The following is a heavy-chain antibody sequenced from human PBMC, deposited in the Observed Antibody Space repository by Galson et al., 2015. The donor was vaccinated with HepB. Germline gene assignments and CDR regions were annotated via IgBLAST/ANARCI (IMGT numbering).Heavy chain of an antibody. Sequence: PALVKPTQTLTLTCTFSGFSLSTSGVGVGWIRQPPGKALEWLALIYWDDDKRYSPSLKSRLTITKDTSKNQVVLTMTNMDPVDTATYYCAHTYCSSTSCLDAFDIWGQGTMVTVSS. CDR3: AHTYCSSTSCLDAFDI. CDR1: GFSLSTSGVG. D-gene: IGHD2-2*01. CDR2: IYWDDDK. V-gene: IGHV2-5*02. J-gene: IGHJ3*02.